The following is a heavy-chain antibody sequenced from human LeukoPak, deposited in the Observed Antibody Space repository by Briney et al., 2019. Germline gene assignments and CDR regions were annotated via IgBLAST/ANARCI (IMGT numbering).Heavy chain of an antibody. V-gene: IGHV3-7*03. CDR3: AREFVVEPKSSFDH. J-gene: IGHJ4*02. CDR2: INQVRDSL. CDR1: GFTLGDFW. D-gene: IGHD2-21*01. Sequence: PGGSLRLSCAASGFTLGDFWMSWVRQAPGKGLEWVANINQVRDSLSYVTSVRGRFTISRDNAKNALFLQMSSLRAEDTAIYYCAREFVVEPKSSFDHWGQGTLVTVSS.